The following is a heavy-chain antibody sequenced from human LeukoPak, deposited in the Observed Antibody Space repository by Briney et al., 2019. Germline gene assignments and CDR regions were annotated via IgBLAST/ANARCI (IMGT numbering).Heavy chain of an antibody. J-gene: IGHJ4*02. V-gene: IGHV1-46*01. CDR1: GYTFTSYY. CDR3: ARARSGGGYSYGYRPKYYYFDY. D-gene: IGHD5-18*01. Sequence: GASVKVSCKASGYTFTSYYMHWVRQAPGQGLEWMGIINPSGGSTSYAQKFQGRVTMTRDTSTSTVYMELSSLRSEDTAVYYCARARSGGGYSYGYRPKYYYFDYWGQGTLVTVSS. CDR2: INPSGGST.